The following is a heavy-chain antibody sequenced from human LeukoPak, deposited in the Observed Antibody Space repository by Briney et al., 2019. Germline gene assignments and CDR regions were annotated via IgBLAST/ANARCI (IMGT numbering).Heavy chain of an antibody. CDR1: GFTFSSYS. V-gene: IGHV3-21*01. J-gene: IGHJ4*02. CDR2: ISSSSSYI. Sequence: GGSLRLSCAASGFTFSSYSMNWVRQAPGKVLEWVSSISSSSSYIYYADSVKGRFTISRDNAKNSLYLQMNSLRAEDTAVYYCARGIAAAGTSDDYWGQGTLVTVSS. D-gene: IGHD6-13*01. CDR3: ARGIAAAGTSDDY.